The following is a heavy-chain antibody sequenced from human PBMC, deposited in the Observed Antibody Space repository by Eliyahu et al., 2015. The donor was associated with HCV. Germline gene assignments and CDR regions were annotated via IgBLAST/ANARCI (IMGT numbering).Heavy chain of an antibody. D-gene: IGHD3-10*01. J-gene: IGHJ5*02. V-gene: IGHV3-9*01. CDR1: GFTFGXXG. Sequence: EMQLVESGGGVVQPGRXLRLSCAVSGFTFGXXGMPWVRQAPGKGLEWVSGMNWNSGRIGYADSVKGRFTISRDNAKNSLYLQMDSLRAEDTAMYYCAKGSINYYYSSGLFDPWGQGTLVIVSS. CDR2: MNWNSGRI. CDR3: AKGSINYYYSSGLFDP.